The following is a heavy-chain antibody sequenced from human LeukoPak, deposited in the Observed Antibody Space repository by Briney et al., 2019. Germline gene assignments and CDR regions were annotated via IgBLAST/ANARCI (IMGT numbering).Heavy chain of an antibody. CDR1: GFTFSSYA. D-gene: IGHD2-21*02. CDR3: ARDLEGAYCGGDCYPSLGY. CDR2: ISYDGSNK. Sequence: PGGSLSLSCAASGFTFSSYAMHWVRQAPGKGLEGVAVISYDGSNKYYADSVKGRFTISRDNSKNTLYLQMNSLRAEDTAVYYCARDLEGAYCGGDCYPSLGYWGQGTLVTVSS. J-gene: IGHJ4*02. V-gene: IGHV3-30-3*01.